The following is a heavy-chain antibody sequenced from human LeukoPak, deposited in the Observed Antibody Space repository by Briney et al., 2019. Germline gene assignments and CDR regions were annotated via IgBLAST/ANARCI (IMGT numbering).Heavy chain of an antibody. V-gene: IGHV1-69*13. D-gene: IGHD2-2*01. J-gene: IGHJ6*03. CDR2: IIPIFGTA. CDR3: ARVSCSSTSCSREWVYDYMDV. Sequence: ASVKVSCKASGGTFSSYAISWVRQAPGQGLEWMGGIIPIFGTANYAQKFQGRVTITADESTSTAYMELSSLRSEDTAVYCCARVSCSSTSCSREWVYDYMDVWGKGTTVTVSS. CDR1: GGTFSSYA.